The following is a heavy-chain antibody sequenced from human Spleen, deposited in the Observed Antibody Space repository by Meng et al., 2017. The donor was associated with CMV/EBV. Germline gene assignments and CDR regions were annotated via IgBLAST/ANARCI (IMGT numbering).Heavy chain of an antibody. D-gene: IGHD6-6*01. J-gene: IGHJ6*02. V-gene: IGHV4-39*07. Sequence: SETLSLTCTVSGGSISSSSYYWGWIRQPPGKGLEWIGSIYHSGSTYYNPSLKSRVTISVDTSKSQFSLKLSSVTAADTAVYYCARTSSGSSSPLYYYYYYGMDVWGQGTTVTVSS. CDR2: IYHSGST. CDR1: GGSISSSSYY. CDR3: ARTSSGSSSPLYYYYYYGMDV.